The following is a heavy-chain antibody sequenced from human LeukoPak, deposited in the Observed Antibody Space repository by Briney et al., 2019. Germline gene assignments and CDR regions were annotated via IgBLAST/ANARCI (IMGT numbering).Heavy chain of an antibody. CDR2: IIPIFGTA. Sequence: GASVKVSCKASGGTFSSYAISWVRQAPGQGLEWMGGIIPIFGTANYAQKFQGRVTITADESTSTAYMELSSLRSEDTAVYYCARGGRAAAAPKADWFDPWGQGTLVTVSS. CDR1: GGTFSSYA. CDR3: ARGGRAAAAPKADWFDP. D-gene: IGHD6-13*01. J-gene: IGHJ5*02. V-gene: IGHV1-69*13.